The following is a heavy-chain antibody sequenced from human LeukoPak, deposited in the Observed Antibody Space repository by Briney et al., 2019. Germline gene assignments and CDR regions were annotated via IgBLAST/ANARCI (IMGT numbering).Heavy chain of an antibody. CDR1: GFTFSSYG. V-gene: IGHV3-30*18. CDR3: AKDVLERQWLAHKYYYYSGMDV. J-gene: IGHJ6*02. CDR2: ISYDGSNK. D-gene: IGHD6-19*01. Sequence: GGSLRLSCAASGFTFSSYGMHWVRQAPGKGLEWVAVISYDGSNKYYADSVKGRFTISRDNSKTTLYLQMNTLRAEDTAVYYCAKDVLERQWLAHKYYYYSGMDVWGQGTTVTVSS.